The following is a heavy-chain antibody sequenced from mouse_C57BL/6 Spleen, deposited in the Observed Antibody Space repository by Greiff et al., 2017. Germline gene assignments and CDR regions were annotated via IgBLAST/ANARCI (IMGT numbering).Heavy chain of an antibody. CDR2: IDPENGDT. Sequence: EVQLQQSGAELVRPGASVKLSCTASGFNIKDDYMHWVKQRPEQGLEWIGWIDPENGDTEYASKFQGKATITADTSSNTAYLQLSSLTSEDTAVYYCTTTYYGSSYGYCEVWGTGTTVTVAS. D-gene: IGHD1-1*01. CDR3: TTTYYGSSYGYCEV. CDR1: GFNIKDDY. V-gene: IGHV14-4*01. J-gene: IGHJ1*03.